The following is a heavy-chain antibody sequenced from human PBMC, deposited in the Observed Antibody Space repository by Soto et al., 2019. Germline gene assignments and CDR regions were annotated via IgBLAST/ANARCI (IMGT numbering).Heavy chain of an antibody. CDR3: ARGRDNWFDP. CDR1: GYRFTSYG. V-gene: IGHV1-18*01. Sequence: GASVKVSCKASGYRFTSYGSSWVRQAPGQGLEWLGWISAYDDNTKYAQTLQGRVSMSTDTSTSTAYMELRSLRSDDTAVYYCARGRDNWFDPWGQGTLVTVSS. J-gene: IGHJ5*02. CDR2: ISAYDDNT.